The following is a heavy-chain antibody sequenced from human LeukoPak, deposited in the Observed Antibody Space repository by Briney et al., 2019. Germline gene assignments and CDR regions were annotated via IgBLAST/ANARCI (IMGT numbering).Heavy chain of an antibody. Sequence: GASVKVSCKASGYTFASYDINWVRQATGQGLEWMGWTNPNSGNTGYAQKFQGRVTMTRNTSISTAYMELSSLRSEDTAVYYCARGPGYYGSGSYLPSYRAYNWFDPWGQGTLVTVSS. V-gene: IGHV1-8*01. CDR1: GYTFASYD. D-gene: IGHD3-10*01. J-gene: IGHJ5*02. CDR2: TNPNSGNT. CDR3: ARGPGYYGSGSYLPSYRAYNWFDP.